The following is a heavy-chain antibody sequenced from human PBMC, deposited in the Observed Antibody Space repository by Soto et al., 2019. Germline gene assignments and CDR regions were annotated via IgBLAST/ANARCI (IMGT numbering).Heavy chain of an antibody. Sequence: GGSLRLSCAASGFTFSDYYMSWIRQAPGKGLEWVSYISSSGSTIYYADSVKGRFTISRDNAKNSLYLQMNSLRAEDTAVYYCARAARWYQLLWLEAFDIWGQGTMVTVSS. CDR3: ARAARWYQLLWLEAFDI. V-gene: IGHV3-11*01. CDR2: ISSSGSTI. D-gene: IGHD2-2*01. J-gene: IGHJ3*02. CDR1: GFTFSDYY.